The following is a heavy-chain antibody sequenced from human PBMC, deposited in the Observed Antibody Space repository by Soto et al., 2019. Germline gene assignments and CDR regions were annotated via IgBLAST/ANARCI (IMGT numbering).Heavy chain of an antibody. Sequence: QITLKESGPTLVKPTQTLTLTCTFSGFSLRSSGVGVGWMRQPPGKALEWLAVIYWDDDKRYSPSLKTRLTITKATSKNQVVLTMTNMDPVDTVTYYCAHSLDSFDSTGHHASDIWGQGTMVTVSS. CDR1: GFSLRSSGVG. D-gene: IGHD3-22*01. J-gene: IGHJ3*02. CDR2: IYWDDDK. CDR3: AHSLDSFDSTGHHASDI. V-gene: IGHV2-5*02.